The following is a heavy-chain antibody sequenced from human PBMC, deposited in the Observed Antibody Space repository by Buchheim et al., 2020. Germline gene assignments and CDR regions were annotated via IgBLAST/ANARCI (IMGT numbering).Heavy chain of an antibody. J-gene: IGHJ4*02. V-gene: IGHV3-23*04. CDR1: GFTFNTYA. CDR3: AKDRGYQLPDYYFDY. Sequence: VQLVESGGGLVKPGGSLRLSCAASGFTFNTYALSWVRQAPGRGLEWVSAISYSGGSPYYADSVRGRFTISRDNSKNTLYLQMNSLRVEDTAMYYCAKDRGYQLPDYYFDYWGQGTL. CDR2: ISYSGGSP. D-gene: IGHD2-2*01.